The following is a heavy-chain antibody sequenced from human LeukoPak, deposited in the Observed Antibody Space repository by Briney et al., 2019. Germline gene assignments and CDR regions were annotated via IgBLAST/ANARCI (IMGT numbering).Heavy chain of an antibody. CDR1: GYSIGSGFY. CDR3: ARASGSYGSGSYYYSGMDV. Sequence: SETLSLTCAVSGYSIGSGFYWGWIRQPPGKGLEWIGSIFHSGSTYYNPSLKSRVTISVDTSKNQSSLKLSSVTAADTALYYCARASGSYGSGSYYYSGMDVWGKGTTVTVPS. CDR2: IFHSGST. J-gene: IGHJ6*04. D-gene: IGHD3-10*01. V-gene: IGHV4-38-2*01.